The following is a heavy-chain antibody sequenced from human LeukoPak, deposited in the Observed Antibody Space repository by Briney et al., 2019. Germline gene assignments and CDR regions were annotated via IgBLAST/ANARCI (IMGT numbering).Heavy chain of an antibody. CDR3: ARGPAGKRSREPQILHNYYGMDV. CDR2: IKQDGSEK. D-gene: IGHD6-13*01. J-gene: IGHJ6*02. V-gene: IGHV3-7*04. CDR1: GFTFSSYW. Sequence: PGGSLRLSCAASGFTFSSYWMSWVRQAPGKGLEWVANIKQDGSEKYYVDSVKGRFTISRDNAKNSLYLQMNSLRAEDTAVYYCARGPAGKRSREPQILHNYYGMDVWGQGTTVTVSS.